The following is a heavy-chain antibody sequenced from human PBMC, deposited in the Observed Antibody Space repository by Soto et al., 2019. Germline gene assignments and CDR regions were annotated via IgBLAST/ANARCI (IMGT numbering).Heavy chain of an antibody. Sequence: PSETLSLTCSVSDGSFNTSGFFWNWIRQHPGKGLEWIGYIYNTGSAFYNPSLKSRVDLSVDTSNNHFSLRLHSLTVADTAVYFCAREVVVTGNFDSWGHGTLVTVSS. CDR2: IYNTGSA. CDR1: DGSFNTSGFF. V-gene: IGHV4-31*03. CDR3: AREVVVTGNFDS. J-gene: IGHJ4*01.